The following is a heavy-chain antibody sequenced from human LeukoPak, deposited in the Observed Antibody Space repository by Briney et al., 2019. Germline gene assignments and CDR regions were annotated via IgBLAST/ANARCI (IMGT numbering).Heavy chain of an antibody. V-gene: IGHV4-59*08. J-gene: IGHJ4*02. Sequence: SETLSLTCTVSGESISGFYWNWIRQPPGKGLEWIGYIYYSGSTNYNPSLKSRVTISIDTSKNQFSLKLSSVTAADTAVYYCARQVIGQFDYWGQGTLVTVSS. CDR3: ARQVIGQFDY. CDR1: GESISGFY. CDR2: IYYSGST.